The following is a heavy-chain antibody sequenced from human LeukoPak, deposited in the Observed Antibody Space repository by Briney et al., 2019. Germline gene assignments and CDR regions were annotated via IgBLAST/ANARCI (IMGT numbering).Heavy chain of an antibody. CDR2: INWNGGST. CDR1: GFTFDDYG. CDR3: ASDPVTTGGYDPRFDY. D-gene: IGHD5-12*01. V-gene: IGHV3-20*04. Sequence: GGSLRLSCAASGFTFDDYGMSWVRQAPGKGLEWVYGINWNGGSTGYADSVKGRFTISRDNAKNSLYLQMNSLRAEDTALYYCASDPVTTGGYDPRFDYWGQGTLVTVSS. J-gene: IGHJ4*02.